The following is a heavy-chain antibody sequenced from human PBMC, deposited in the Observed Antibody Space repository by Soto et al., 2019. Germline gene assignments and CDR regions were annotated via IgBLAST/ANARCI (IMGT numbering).Heavy chain of an antibody. V-gene: IGHV1-69*06. CDR3: ARVPRGYDSSDYYFDY. CDR2: IIPIFGTA. Sequence: SVKVSCKASGGTFSSYAISWVRQAPGQGLEWMGGIIPIFGTANYAQKFQGRVTITADKSTSTAYMELSSLRSEDTAVYYCARVPRGYDSSDYYFDYWGKGTLVTVSS. CDR1: GGTFSSYA. D-gene: IGHD3-22*01. J-gene: IGHJ4*02.